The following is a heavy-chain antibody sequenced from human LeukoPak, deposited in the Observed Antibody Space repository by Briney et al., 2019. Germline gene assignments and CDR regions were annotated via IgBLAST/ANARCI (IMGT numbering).Heavy chain of an antibody. V-gene: IGHV3-20*04. CDR3: ARAGGYSYGYYFDY. Sequence: AGGSLRLSCVASGFTFEDYGMNWVRQAPGKGLEWGSGINWNGDSTGYVGRTGYADSVKGRFTISRDNAKKSLDLQMNSLRAEDTAFYYCARAGGYSYGYYFDYWGQGTLVTVSS. D-gene: IGHD5-18*01. J-gene: IGHJ4*02. CDR1: GFTFEDYG. CDR2: INWNGDSTGYVGRT.